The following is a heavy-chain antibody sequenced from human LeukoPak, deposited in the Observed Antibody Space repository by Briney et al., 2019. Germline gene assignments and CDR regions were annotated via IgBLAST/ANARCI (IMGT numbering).Heavy chain of an antibody. J-gene: IGHJ6*02. Sequence: GGSLRLSCAASGFTFSNARMSWVRRAPGKGLEWVGRIKSKTDGGTTDYTTPVKGRFTISRDDSKNTLYLQMSSLKAEDTAVYYCTTGPFDYYGSASYLANGMDVWGQGTTVTVSS. CDR2: IKSKTDGGTT. D-gene: IGHD3-10*01. V-gene: IGHV3-15*01. CDR1: GFTFSNAR. CDR3: TTGPFDYYGSASYLANGMDV.